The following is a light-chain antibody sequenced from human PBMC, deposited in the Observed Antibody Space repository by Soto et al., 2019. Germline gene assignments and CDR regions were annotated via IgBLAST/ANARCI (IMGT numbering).Light chain of an antibody. J-gene: IGKJ4*01. CDR1: QSVSSSY. Sequence: EIVLTQSPGTLSFSPGERATLSCRARQSVSSSYLAWYQQKPGQAPRLLIYDASSRATAIPDRFSGTGSATDFTLTLSRLEPEDFAVYYCQQYGTSPPLTFGGGTKVEIK. CDR3: QQYGTSPPLT. CDR2: DAS. V-gene: IGKV3-20*01.